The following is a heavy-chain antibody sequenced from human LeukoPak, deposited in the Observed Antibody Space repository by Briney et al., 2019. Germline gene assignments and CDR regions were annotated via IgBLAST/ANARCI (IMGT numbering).Heavy chain of an antibody. CDR1: GFTFSSYS. V-gene: IGHV3-21*01. CDR3: ARDIVATIPIPPNWFDP. J-gene: IGHJ5*02. Sequence: GGSLRLSCAASGFTFSSYSMNWVRQAPGKGLEWVSSISSSSSYIYYADSVKGRFTISRDNAKNSLYLQMNSLRAEDTAVYYCARDIVATIPIPPNWFDPWGQGTLVTVSS. D-gene: IGHD5-12*01. CDR2: ISSSSSYI.